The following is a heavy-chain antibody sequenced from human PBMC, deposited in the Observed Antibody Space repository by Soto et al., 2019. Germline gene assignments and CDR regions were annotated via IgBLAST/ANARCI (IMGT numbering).Heavy chain of an antibody. CDR2: ISAYNGNT. V-gene: IGHV1-18*01. Sequence: QVQLVQSGAEVKKPGASVKVSCKASGYSFTSYGISWVRQAPGQGLEWMGWISAYNGNTKYAQKLQGRVTMTTDTTTSTADMKLRSLRSDDTAVYYCARDLAVAQIDYWGQGTLVTVSS. CDR3: ARDLAVAQIDY. CDR1: GYSFTSYG. J-gene: IGHJ4*02. D-gene: IGHD6-19*01.